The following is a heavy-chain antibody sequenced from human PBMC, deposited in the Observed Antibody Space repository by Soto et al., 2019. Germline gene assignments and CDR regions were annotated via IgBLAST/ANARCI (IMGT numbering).Heavy chain of an antibody. Sequence: SETLSLTCTVSGGSISSYYWSWIRQPPGKGLEWIGYIYYSGSTNYNPSLKSRVTISVDTSKNQFSLKLSSVTAADTAVYYCAREKYYYDSSGYYWNWFDPWGQGTLVTVSS. CDR2: IYYSGST. D-gene: IGHD3-22*01. J-gene: IGHJ5*02. CDR3: AREKYYYDSSGYYWNWFDP. V-gene: IGHV4-59*01. CDR1: GGSISSYY.